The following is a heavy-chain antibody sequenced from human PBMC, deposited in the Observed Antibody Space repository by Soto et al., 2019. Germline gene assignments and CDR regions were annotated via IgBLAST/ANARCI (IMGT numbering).Heavy chain of an antibody. V-gene: IGHV1-69*13. CDR3: ARENIEYSSQISWFAP. Sequence: SSVKVSCKTSGGACGSSAISWVRQAPGQGLEWMGGIIPIFVKPNYAPKLQDSVTITADEATSTAYMELSSLRSDDTAVYYCARENIEYSSQISWFAPWGQGTLVTVSS. J-gene: IGHJ5*02. D-gene: IGHD5-18*01. CDR1: GGACGSSA. CDR2: IIPIFVKP.